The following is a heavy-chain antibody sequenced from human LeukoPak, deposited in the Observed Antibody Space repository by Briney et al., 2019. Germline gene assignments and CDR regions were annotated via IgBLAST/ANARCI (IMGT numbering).Heavy chain of an antibody. J-gene: IGHJ3*02. CDR2: IYGSGTT. Sequence: SETPSLTCTVSGGSITNYYWSWIRQPPGKGLEWIGNIYGSGTTNYNPSLNSRVTISIDTSKNQFSLKLRYVTAADTAVYYCARDWRIAVVHDAFDIWGQGTMVTVSS. CDR3: ARDWRIAVVHDAFDI. V-gene: IGHV4-59*01. CDR1: GGSITNYY. D-gene: IGHD6-19*01.